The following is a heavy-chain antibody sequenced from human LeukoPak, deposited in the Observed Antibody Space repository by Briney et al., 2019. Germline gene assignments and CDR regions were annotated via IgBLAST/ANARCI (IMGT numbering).Heavy chain of an antibody. CDR1: GYTFTGDY. J-gene: IGHJ6*03. Sequence: ASVKVSCKASGYTFTGDYMHWVRQAPAQGLEWMGGINPNSGGTNYAQKSQGRVTMTRDTSISTDYMELSRLRSDDTAVYYCARGDITMVQGVIITYYYYYMDVWGKGTTVTISS. D-gene: IGHD3-10*01. CDR3: ARGDITMVQGVIITYYYYYMDV. CDR2: INPNSGGT. V-gene: IGHV1-2*02.